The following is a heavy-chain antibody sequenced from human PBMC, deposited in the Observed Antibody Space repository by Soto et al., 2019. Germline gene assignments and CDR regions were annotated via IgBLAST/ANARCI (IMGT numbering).Heavy chain of an antibody. Sequence: WASVKVSCKASGYTFTNYAMHWVRQAPGQRLKWMGWINAGNGNTKYSQKFQGRVTITRDTSASTAYMELSSLRSEDTAVYYCARDACSGTSCNTKEKYYAMDVWGQGTMVTVSS. V-gene: IGHV1-3*01. J-gene: IGHJ6*02. CDR1: GYTFTNYA. CDR2: INAGNGNT. D-gene: IGHD2-2*01. CDR3: ARDACSGTSCNTKEKYYAMDV.